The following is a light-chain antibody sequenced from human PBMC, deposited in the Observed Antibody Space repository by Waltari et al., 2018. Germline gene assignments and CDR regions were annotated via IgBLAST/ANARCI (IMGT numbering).Light chain of an antibody. V-gene: IGKV3-20*01. CDR1: QSVTS. J-gene: IGKJ4*01. CDR2: GAS. CDR3: QQYGSLPLT. Sequence: EIVLTQSPGTLSLSPGERVTLSCRASQSVTSLAWYQHKPGQSPRLVIYGASTRATGIPDTCSGSGSGTDFTRTISRLEPEDFAVYYCQQYGSLPLTFGGGTKVEIK.